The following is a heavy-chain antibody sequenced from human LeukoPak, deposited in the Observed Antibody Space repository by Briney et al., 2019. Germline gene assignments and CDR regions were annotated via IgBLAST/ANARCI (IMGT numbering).Heavy chain of an antibody. J-gene: IGHJ4*02. V-gene: IGHV1-24*01. CDR1: GYTLTELS. CDR2: FDPEDGET. Sequence: ASVKVSCKVSGYTLTELSMHWVRQAPGKGLEWMGGFDPEDGETIYAQKFQGRVTMTEDTSTDTAYMELSSLRSEDTAVYYCATERFGPNWNYPTLPLTWGQRTLVTVSS. CDR3: ATERFGPNWNYPTLPLT. D-gene: IGHD1-7*01.